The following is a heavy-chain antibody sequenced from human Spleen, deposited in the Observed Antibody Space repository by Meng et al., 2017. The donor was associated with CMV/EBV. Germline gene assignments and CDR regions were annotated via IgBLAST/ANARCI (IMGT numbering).Heavy chain of an antibody. CDR3: AKDIRARIAARWGPLDY. CDR2: IWYDGSNK. V-gene: IGHV3-33*06. D-gene: IGHD6-6*01. J-gene: IGHJ4*02. CDR1: FTFSSYG. Sequence: FTFSSYGMHWVRQAPGKGLEWVAVIWYDGSNKYYADSVKGRFTISRDNSKNTLYLQMNSLRAEDTAVYYCAKDIRARIAARWGPLDYWGQGTLVTVSS.